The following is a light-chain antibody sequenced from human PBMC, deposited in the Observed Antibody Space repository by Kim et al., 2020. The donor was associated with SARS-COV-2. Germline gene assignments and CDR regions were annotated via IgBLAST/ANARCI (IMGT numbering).Light chain of an antibody. J-gene: IGKJ2*03. CDR3: MQALQTPYS. Sequence: DPASISCRSSQSLLHSNGYNYLDWYLQKPGQSPQLLIYLGSNRASGVPDRFSGSRSGTDFTLKISIVEAEDVGVYYCMQALQTPYSFGQGTKLEI. CDR2: LGS. CDR1: QSLLHSNGYNY. V-gene: IGKV2-28*01.